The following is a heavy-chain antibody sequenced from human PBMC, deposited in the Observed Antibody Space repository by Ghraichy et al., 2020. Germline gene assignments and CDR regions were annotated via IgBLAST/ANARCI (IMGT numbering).Heavy chain of an antibody. CDR1: GGSFSGYY. D-gene: IGHD3-22*01. CDR3: ARGRTMIVVVASFDP. V-gene: IGHV4-34*01. J-gene: IGHJ5*02. CDR2: INHSGST. Sequence: SETLSLTCAVYGGSFSGYYWSWIRQPPGKGLEWIGEINHSGSTNYNPSLKSRVTISVDTSKNQFSLKLSSVTAADTAVYYCARGRTMIVVVASFDPWGQGTLVTVSS.